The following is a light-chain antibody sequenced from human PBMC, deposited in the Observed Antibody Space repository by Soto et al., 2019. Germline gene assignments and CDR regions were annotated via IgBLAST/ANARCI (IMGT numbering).Light chain of an antibody. CDR1: QSVSSN. V-gene: IGKV3-11*01. CDR2: DAS. Sequence: EIVLTQSPATLSFSPGDTATLSCRASQSVSSNLGWYQQKPGQAPRLLIYDASNRATGIPARFSGSGSETDFTLTISSLEPEDFAVYYCQQRSNWPPITFGQGTRLEIK. J-gene: IGKJ5*01. CDR3: QQRSNWPPIT.